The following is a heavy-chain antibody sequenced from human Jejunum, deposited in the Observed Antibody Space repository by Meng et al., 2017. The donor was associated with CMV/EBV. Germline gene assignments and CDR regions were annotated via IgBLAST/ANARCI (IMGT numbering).Heavy chain of an antibody. D-gene: IGHD3-10*01. J-gene: IGHJ4*02. V-gene: IGHV3-7*01. Sequence: SFAASGFTFSTYWMTWVRQAPGKGLEWVANIKQDGSEKYYVDSVKGRFTISRDNAKNSLFLQMNSLRAEDTAMYYCARNARGSGYWGQGTLVTVSS. CDR3: ARNARGSGY. CDR2: IKQDGSEK. CDR1: GFTFSTYW.